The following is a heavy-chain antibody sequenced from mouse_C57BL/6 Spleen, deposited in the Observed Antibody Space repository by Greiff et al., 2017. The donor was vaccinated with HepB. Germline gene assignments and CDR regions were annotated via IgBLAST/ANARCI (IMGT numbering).Heavy chain of an antibody. CDR1: GYTFTDYN. CDR2: INPNNGGT. J-gene: IGHJ3*01. CDR3: ARDYYGSSSAWFAY. Sequence: EVKLMESGPELVKPGASVKMSCKASGYTFTDYNMHWVKQSHGKSLEWIGYINPNNGGTSYNQKFKGKATLTVNKSSSTAYMELRSLTSEDSAVYYCARDYYGSSSAWFAYWGQGTLVTVSA. D-gene: IGHD1-1*01. V-gene: IGHV1-22*01.